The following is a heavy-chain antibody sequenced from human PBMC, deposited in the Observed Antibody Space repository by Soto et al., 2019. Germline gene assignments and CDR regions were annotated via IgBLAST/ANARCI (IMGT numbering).Heavy chain of an antibody. Sequence: VQLVESGGGLVQPGGSLRLSCSASGFTFSMHSMHWVRQTPGKALEYVSAISRDGRSTFYADSVKGRFTISRDNSKNTLYLRMNSLRSDDTAVYYCVKEANPFINTLVVLIFDYWGQGTQVTVSS. D-gene: IGHD3-22*01. CDR1: GFTFSMHS. CDR2: ISRDGRST. CDR3: VKEANPFINTLVVLIFDY. V-gene: IGHV3-64D*08. J-gene: IGHJ4*02.